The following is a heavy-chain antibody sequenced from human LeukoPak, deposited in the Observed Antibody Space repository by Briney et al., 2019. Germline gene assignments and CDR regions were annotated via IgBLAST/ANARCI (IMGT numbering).Heavy chain of an antibody. J-gene: IGHJ4*02. CDR1: GFTFSGYA. D-gene: IGHD6-13*01. Sequence: PGGSLRLSCAASGFTFSGYAMTWVRQAPGKGLEWVSSISGSGGSTYYAASVKGRFTTSRDNSKNTLYLQMNSLRAEDTAVYYCAKSHSSSWYYFDYWGQGTLVTVSS. CDR3: AKSHSSSWYYFDY. V-gene: IGHV3-23*01. CDR2: ISGSGGST.